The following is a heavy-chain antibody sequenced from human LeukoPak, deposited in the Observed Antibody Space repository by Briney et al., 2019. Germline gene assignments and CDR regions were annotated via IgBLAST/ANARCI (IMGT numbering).Heavy chain of an antibody. Sequence: ASVTVSCKASGYTFTSYGISWVRQAPGQGLEWMGWISAYNGNTNYAQKLQGRVTMTTDTSTSTAYMELRSLRSDDTAVYYCARVNPRTNYDFWSGYSGEYYFDYWGQGTLVTVSS. CDR2: ISAYNGNT. D-gene: IGHD3-3*01. CDR3: ARVNPRTNYDFWSGYSGEYYFDY. V-gene: IGHV1-18*01. CDR1: GYTFTSYG. J-gene: IGHJ4*02.